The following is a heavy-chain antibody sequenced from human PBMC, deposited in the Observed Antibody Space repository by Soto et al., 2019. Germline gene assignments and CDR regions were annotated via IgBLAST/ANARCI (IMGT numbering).Heavy chain of an antibody. D-gene: IGHD2-21*01. CDR2: IYPSDAYI. CDR1: GYTFSNSW. V-gene: IGHV5-51*01. J-gene: IGHJ6*02. CDR3: ARHAYCASDTCYYYYGLDV. Sequence: PGESLKISCKWSGYTFSNSWIGWVRQKPGKGLEWMGIIYPSDAYIRYSPSFQGQVTISADMSTNTAYLQWSSLKASDTAMYFCARHAYCASDTCYYYYGLDVWGQGTTVTVSS.